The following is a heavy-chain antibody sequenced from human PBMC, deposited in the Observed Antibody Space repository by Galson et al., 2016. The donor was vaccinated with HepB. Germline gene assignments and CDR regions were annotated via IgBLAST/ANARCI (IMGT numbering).Heavy chain of an antibody. CDR1: GFTFSSYP. CDR2: INADGRST. J-gene: IGHJ4*02. V-gene: IGHV3-74*03. CDR3: ARNGY. Sequence: SLRLSCAASGFTFSSYPIYWVRQAPGKGLVWVSRINADGRSTTYADSVKGRFTTSRDNAENTLYLQMKSLRVEDTAVYYCARNGYWGQGTLVTVSS.